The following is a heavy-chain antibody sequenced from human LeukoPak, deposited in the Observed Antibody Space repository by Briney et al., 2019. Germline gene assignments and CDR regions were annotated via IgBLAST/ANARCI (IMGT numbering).Heavy chain of an antibody. V-gene: IGHV1-69*05. D-gene: IGHD5-12*01. CDR2: IIPIFGTA. J-gene: IGHJ4*02. Sequence: SVKVSCKASGGTFSSYAISWVRQAPGQGLEWVGGIIPIFGTANYAQKFQGRVTITTDESTSTAYMELSSLRSEDTAVYYCARDRVTWDSGHHGGGFDYWGQGTLVTVSS. CDR1: GGTFSSYA. CDR3: ARDRVTWDSGHHGGGFDY.